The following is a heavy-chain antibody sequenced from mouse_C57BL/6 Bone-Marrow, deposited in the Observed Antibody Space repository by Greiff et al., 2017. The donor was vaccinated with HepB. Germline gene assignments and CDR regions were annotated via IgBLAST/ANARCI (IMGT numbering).Heavy chain of an antibody. D-gene: IGHD2-3*01. CDR2: IYPRSGNT. J-gene: IGHJ3*01. V-gene: IGHV1-81*01. CDR1: GYTFTSYG. Sequence: QVQLKESGAELARPGASVKLSCKASGYTFTSYGISWVKQRTGQGLEWIGEIYPRSGNTYYNEKFKGKATLTADKSSSTAYMELRSLTSEDSAVSFCARSGYYKDWFAYWGQGTLVTVSA. CDR3: ARSGYYKDWFAY.